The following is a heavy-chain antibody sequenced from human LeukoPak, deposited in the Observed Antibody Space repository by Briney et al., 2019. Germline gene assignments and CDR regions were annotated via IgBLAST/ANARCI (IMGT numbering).Heavy chain of an antibody. CDR1: GFTFDDYA. J-gene: IGHJ4*02. V-gene: IGHV3-43D*03. CDR3: AKAYSSGWTSFDY. CDR2: ISWDGGST. D-gene: IGHD6-19*01. Sequence: GGSLRLSCAASGFTFDDYAMHWVRQAPGKGLEWVSLISWDGGSTYYADSVEGRFTISRDNSKNSLYLQMNSLRAEDTALYYCAKAYSSGWTSFDYWGQGTLVTVSS.